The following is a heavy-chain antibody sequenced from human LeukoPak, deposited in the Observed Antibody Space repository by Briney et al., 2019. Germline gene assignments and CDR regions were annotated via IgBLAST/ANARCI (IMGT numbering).Heavy chain of an antibody. V-gene: IGHV4-39*01. J-gene: IGHJ6*03. Sequence: SETLSLTCTVSGGSISTSAFYWGWIRQPPGKGLEWIGSIYDSGNEFYNPSLKSRVTISADTSKNQFSLKLNSVTAADTAMYYCARQIFDYYYYYMHVWGEGITVTVSS. CDR1: GGSISTSAFY. CDR2: IYDSGNE. CDR3: ARQIFDYYYYYMHV. D-gene: IGHD3-3*01.